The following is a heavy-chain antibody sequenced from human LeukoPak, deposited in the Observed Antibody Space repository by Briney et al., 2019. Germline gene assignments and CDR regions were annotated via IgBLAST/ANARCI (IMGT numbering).Heavy chain of an antibody. Sequence: AGESLKISCKGSGYSFTSYWIGWARQMPGKGLEWMGIIYPGDSDTRYSPSFQGQVTISADKSISTAYLQWGSLKASDTAMYYCARQGRITQYGMDVWGQGTTVTVSS. CDR2: IYPGDSDT. D-gene: IGHD3-10*01. V-gene: IGHV5-51*01. J-gene: IGHJ6*02. CDR1: GYSFTSYW. CDR3: ARQGRITQYGMDV.